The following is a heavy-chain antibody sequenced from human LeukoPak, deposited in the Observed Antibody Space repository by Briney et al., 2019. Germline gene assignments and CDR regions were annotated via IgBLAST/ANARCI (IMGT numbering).Heavy chain of an antibody. CDR2: LHPGGDT. CDR1: GLTVRTNS. CDR3: ARWGGHVDY. V-gene: IGHV3-66*01. D-gene: IGHD3-3*01. J-gene: IGHJ4*02. Sequence: GGSLRLSCAASGLTVRTNSMSWVRQAPGKGLEWVSVLHPGGDTHYPDSVKGRFTISRDNSMNALNLQMDSLRVEDTAVYYCARWGGHVDYWGQGTLVTVSS.